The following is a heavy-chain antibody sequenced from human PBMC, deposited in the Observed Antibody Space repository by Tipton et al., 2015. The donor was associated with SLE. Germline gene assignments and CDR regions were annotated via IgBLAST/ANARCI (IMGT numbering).Heavy chain of an antibody. CDR3: ARDTLITMIVPPV. J-gene: IGHJ3*01. CDR2: GSTI. V-gene: IGHV3-48*03. CDR1: GFTFSSYE. D-gene: IGHD3-22*01. Sequence: SLRLSCSASGFTFSSYEMNWVRQAPGKGLEWVGSTIYYAESVKGRFTISRDNAKNSLYLQMNSLRAEDTAVYYCARDTLITMIVPPVWGQGTMVTVSS.